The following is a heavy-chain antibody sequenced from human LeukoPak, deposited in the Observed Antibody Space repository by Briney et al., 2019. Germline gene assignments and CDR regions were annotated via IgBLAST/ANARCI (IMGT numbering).Heavy chain of an antibody. CDR2: ISYDGSNK. CDR3: ARDPTILGYCSGGSCQGWFDP. D-gene: IGHD2-15*01. Sequence: GRSLRLSCAASGFTFSSYAMHWVRQAPGKGLEWVAVISYDGSNKYYADSVKGRFTISRDNSKNTLYLQMNSLRAEDTAVYCCARDPTILGYCSGGSCQGWFDPWGQGTLVTVSS. CDR1: GFTFSSYA. J-gene: IGHJ5*02. V-gene: IGHV3-30-3*01.